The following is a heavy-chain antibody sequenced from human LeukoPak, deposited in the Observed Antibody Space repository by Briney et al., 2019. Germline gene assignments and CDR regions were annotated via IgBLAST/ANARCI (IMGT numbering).Heavy chain of an antibody. CDR3: ARQVSGSYYHDY. CDR1: GGSISSSSYY. J-gene: IGHJ4*02. CDR2: IYYSGST. D-gene: IGHD3-10*01. Sequence: SETLSLTCTVSGGSISSSSYYWGWIRQPPGKGLEWIGSIYYSGSTYYNPSLKSRVTISVDTSKNQFSLKLSSVTAADTAVYCCARQVSGSYYHDYWGQGTLVTVSS. V-gene: IGHV4-39*01.